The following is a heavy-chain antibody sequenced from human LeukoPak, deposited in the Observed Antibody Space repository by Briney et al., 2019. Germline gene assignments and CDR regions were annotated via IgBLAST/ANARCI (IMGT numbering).Heavy chain of an antibody. CDR3: ARGPDFWSGYPFATYFDY. V-gene: IGHV3-21*01. CDR2: ISSSSSYI. CDR1: GFTFSSYS. J-gene: IGHJ4*02. D-gene: IGHD3-3*01. Sequence: GGSLRLSCAASGFTFSSYSMNWVRQAPGKGLEWVSPISSSSSYIYYADSVKGRFTISRDNAKNSLYPQMNSLRAEDTAVYYCARGPDFWSGYPFATYFDYWGQGTLVTVSS.